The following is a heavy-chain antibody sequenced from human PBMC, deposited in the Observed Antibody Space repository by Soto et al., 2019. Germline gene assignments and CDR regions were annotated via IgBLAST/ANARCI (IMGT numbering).Heavy chain of an antibody. CDR3: ARGSTDFDY. J-gene: IGHJ4*02. CDR1: GGSFSDCY. V-gene: IGHV4-34*01. D-gene: IGHD4-17*01. CDR2: INHSGNT. Sequence: PSETLSLTCAVYGGSFSDCYWSWIRQPPGKGLEWIGEINHSGNTNYNTALKSRVIMSVDASKNQFSLKLSSVTAADTAVYYCARGSTDFDYWGQGTLVTVSS.